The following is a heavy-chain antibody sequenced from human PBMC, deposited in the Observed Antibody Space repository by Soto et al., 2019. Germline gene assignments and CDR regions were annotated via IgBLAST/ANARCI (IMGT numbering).Heavy chain of an antibody. V-gene: IGHV1-69*04. Sequence: ASVKVSCKASGGTFSSYTISWVRQAPGQGLEWMGRIIPILGIANYAQKFQGRVTITADKSTSTAYMELSSLRSEDTAVYYCARDEAESPVLLWFGNQVLHYYYMDVWGKGTTVTVSS. D-gene: IGHD3-10*01. CDR2: IIPILGIA. J-gene: IGHJ6*03. CDR1: GGTFSSYT. CDR3: ARDEAESPVLLWFGNQVLHYYYMDV.